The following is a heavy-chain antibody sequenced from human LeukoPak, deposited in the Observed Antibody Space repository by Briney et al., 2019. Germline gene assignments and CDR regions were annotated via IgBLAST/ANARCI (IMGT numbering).Heavy chain of an antibody. Sequence: PGGSLRLSCAASGFTFSSYWMHWVRQGPGKGLAWVSRINSDGSSTSYADTVKGRFTISRDNAKNTLYLQMNSLRAEDTAVYYCARASGYDLDYWGQGTLVTVSS. CDR2: INSDGSST. CDR3: ARASGYDLDY. V-gene: IGHV3-74*01. D-gene: IGHD5-12*01. CDR1: GFTFSSYW. J-gene: IGHJ4*02.